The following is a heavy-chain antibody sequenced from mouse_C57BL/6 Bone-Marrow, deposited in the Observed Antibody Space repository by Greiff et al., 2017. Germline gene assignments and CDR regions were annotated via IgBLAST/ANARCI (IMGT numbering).Heavy chain of an antibody. CDR1: GYTFTDYY. Sequence: QVQLQQSGAELVRPGASVKLSCKASGYTFTDYYINWVKQRPGQGLEWIARIYPGSGNTYYNEKFKGKATLTAEKSSSTAYMQLSSLTSEDSAVYFCARSNPKIYDLDYWGQGTTLTVSS. D-gene: IGHD2-3*01. V-gene: IGHV1-76*01. CDR2: IYPGSGNT. CDR3: ARSNPKIYDLDY. J-gene: IGHJ2*01.